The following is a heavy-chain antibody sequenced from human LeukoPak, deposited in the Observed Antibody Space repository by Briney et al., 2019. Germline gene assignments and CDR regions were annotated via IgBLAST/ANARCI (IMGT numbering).Heavy chain of an antibody. CDR3: ARLPIFSGGSRYDWYFDL. CDR1: GGTFSSYA. CDR2: IIPIFGTA. Sequence: SVKVSCKASGGTFSSYAISWVRQAPGQGLEWMGGIIPIFGTANYAQKFQGRVTITADESTSTAYMELSSPRSEDTAVYYCARLPIFSGGSRYDWYFDLWGRGTLVTVSS. D-gene: IGHD2-15*01. J-gene: IGHJ2*01. V-gene: IGHV1-69*01.